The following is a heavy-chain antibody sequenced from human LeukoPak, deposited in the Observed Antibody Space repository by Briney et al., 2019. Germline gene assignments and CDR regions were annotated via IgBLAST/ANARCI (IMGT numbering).Heavy chain of an antibody. V-gene: IGHV1-2*02. D-gene: IGHD4/OR15-4a*01. J-gene: IGHJ4*02. CDR2: INPHSGVT. CDR3: VREGNEVLTKNFDH. Sequence: ASVKVSCKASGFTFSGYYIHWVRQAPGQGLEWMGYINPHSGVTSFPQKFQGGVTLSTDTSISAAYMELSSLISDDTAMYYCVREGNEVLTKNFDHWGQGALVTVSS. CDR1: GFTFSGYY.